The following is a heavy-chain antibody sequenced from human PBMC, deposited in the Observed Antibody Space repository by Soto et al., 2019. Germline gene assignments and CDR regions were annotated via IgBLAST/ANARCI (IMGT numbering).Heavy chain of an antibody. V-gene: IGHV1-18*04. J-gene: IGHJ5*02. CDR3: ARGSQCDSSGPCLNEGNWFDP. Sequence: ASVKVSCKASGYTFTSYGISWVRQAPGQGLELMGWISAYNGTTNYAQKFQGRVTITADESTSTAYMELSSLRSEDTAVYYCARGSQCDSSGPCLNEGNWFDPWGQGTLVTV. CDR1: GYTFTSYG. CDR2: ISAYNGTT. D-gene: IGHD3-22*01.